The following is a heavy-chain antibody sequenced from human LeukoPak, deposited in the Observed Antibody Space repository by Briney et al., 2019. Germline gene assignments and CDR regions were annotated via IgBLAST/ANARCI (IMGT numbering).Heavy chain of an antibody. CDR3: ARVGYSSSWSPYYYYYYMDV. J-gene: IGHJ6*03. D-gene: IGHD6-13*01. CDR1: GGSISSYY. V-gene: IGHV4-59*01. CDR2: IYYSGST. Sequence: SETLSLTCTVSGGSISSYYWSWIRQPPGKGLEWIGYIYYSGSTNYNPSLKSRVTISVDTSKNQFSLKLSSVTAADTAVYYCARVGYSSSWSPYYYYYYMDVWGKGTTVTVSS.